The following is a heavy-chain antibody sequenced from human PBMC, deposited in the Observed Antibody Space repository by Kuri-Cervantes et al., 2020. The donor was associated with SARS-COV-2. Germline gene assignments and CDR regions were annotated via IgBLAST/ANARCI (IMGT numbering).Heavy chain of an antibody. CDR3: ARDRGVEARWEGDYYHVMDV. D-gene: IGHD1-26*01. J-gene: IGHJ6*02. V-gene: IGHV1-69*06. Sequence: SVKVSCKASGGTFSTHAINWVRQAPGQGLEWMGTVIPMFGTTHRAQRFQGGLTMTADTSTSIAYMTLSSLRSDDTAVYYCARDRGVEARWEGDYYHVMDVWGPGTTVTVSS. CDR2: VIPMFGTT. CDR1: GGTFSTHA.